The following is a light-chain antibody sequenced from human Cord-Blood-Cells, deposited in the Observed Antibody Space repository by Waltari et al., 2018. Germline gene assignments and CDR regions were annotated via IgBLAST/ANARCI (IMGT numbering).Light chain of an antibody. Sequence: QSALTQPASVSGSPGQPTTTSCTGTSSAVGSVNLVSGYPKHPGKAPNLMIDDGSKRPSGVSNRLSGSKSGNTASLTISGLQAEDEADYYCCSYAGSSTYVVFGGGTKLTVL. J-gene: IGLJ2*01. CDR2: DGS. CDR3: CSYAGSSTYVV. V-gene: IGLV2-23*01. CDR1: SSAVGSVNL.